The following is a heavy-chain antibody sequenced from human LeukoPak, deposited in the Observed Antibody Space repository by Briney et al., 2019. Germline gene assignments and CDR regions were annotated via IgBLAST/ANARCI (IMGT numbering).Heavy chain of an antibody. J-gene: IGHJ4*02. CDR1: GGSISSSSYY. CDR3: ARDDRYYDFWSGYFVSGAFDY. V-gene: IGHV4-39*07. Sequence: TSETLSLTCTVSGGSISSSSYYWGWIRQPPGKGLEWIGSIYYSGSTYYNPSLKSRVTISVDTSKNQFSLKLSSVTAADTAVYYCARDDRYYDFWSGYFVSGAFDYWGQGTLVTVSS. CDR2: IYYSGST. D-gene: IGHD3-3*01.